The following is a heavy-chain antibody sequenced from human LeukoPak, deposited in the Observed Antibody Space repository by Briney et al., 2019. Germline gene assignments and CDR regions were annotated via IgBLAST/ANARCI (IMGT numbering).Heavy chain of an antibody. J-gene: IGHJ4*02. V-gene: IGHV3-33*01. D-gene: IGHD2-2*01. CDR1: GFTFRNYG. Sequence: GGSLRLSCETSGFTFRNYGMHWVRQAPGKGLDWVAVIWYDESKKYYADSVKGRFTISRDISKNTLHLQMNSLRAEDTAVYYCARDDCSTTICLAYWGQGTLVSVSS. CDR3: ARDDCSTTICLAY. CDR2: IWYDESKK.